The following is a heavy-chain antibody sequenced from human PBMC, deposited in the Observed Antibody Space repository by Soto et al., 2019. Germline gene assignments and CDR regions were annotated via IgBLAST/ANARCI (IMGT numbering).Heavy chain of an antibody. V-gene: IGHV3-33*01. J-gene: IGHJ4*02. CDR1: GFTFSSYG. CDR3: ARGSPSGYFDY. CDR2: IWYDGSNK. Sequence: GGSLRLSCAASGFTFSSYGMHWVRQAPGKGLEWVAVIWYDGSNKYYADSVKGRFTISRDNSKNTLYLQMNSLRAEDTAVYYCARGSPSGYFDYWGQGTLVTVSS. D-gene: IGHD6-19*01.